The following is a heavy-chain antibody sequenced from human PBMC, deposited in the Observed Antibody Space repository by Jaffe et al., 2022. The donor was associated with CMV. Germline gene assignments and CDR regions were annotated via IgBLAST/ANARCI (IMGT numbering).Heavy chain of an antibody. CDR3: ARDHELCSNGICYDAFDI. Sequence: QVQLQESGPGLVKPSETLSLTCAVSGGSVSNNNWSWIRQPAGKGLEWIGRMYIGGSTSYNPSLKSRVTMSVDTSKNHLSLKLTSVTAADTAVYYCARDHELCSNGICYDAFDIWGQGRMVTVSS. CDR1: GGSVSNNN. CDR2: MYIGGST. J-gene: IGHJ3*02. V-gene: IGHV4-4*07. D-gene: IGHD2-8*01.